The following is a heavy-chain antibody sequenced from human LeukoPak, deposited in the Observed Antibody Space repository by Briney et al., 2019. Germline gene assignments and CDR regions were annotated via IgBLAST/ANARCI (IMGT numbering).Heavy chain of an antibody. CDR1: GLTFSIYA. CDR3: AKFPGIDY. CDR2: ISGSGGST. Sequence: PGGSLRLSCAASGLTFSIYAMRWVRQAPAKGLAWVSAISGSGGSTYYADSVKGRFILSRDNSKSTLYLQINSLRAEDTAVYYCAKFPGIDYWGQGTLVTVSS. J-gene: IGHJ4*02. V-gene: IGHV3-23*01. D-gene: IGHD6-13*01.